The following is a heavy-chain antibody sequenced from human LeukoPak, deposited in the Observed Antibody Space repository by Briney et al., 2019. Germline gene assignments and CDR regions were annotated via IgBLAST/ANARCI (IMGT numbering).Heavy chain of an antibody. Sequence: SETLSLTCTVSGGSISSYYWSWIRQPPGKGPEWIGYIYYSGSTNYNPSLKSRVTISVDTSKNQFSLKLSSVTAADTAVYYCAARYYYGSPTFDPWGQGTLVTVSS. CDR2: IYYSGST. D-gene: IGHD3-10*01. CDR1: GGSISSYY. J-gene: IGHJ5*02. V-gene: IGHV4-59*01. CDR3: AARYYYGSPTFDP.